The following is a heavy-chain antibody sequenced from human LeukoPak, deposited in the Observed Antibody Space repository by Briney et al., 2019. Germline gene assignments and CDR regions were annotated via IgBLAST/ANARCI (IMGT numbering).Heavy chain of an antibody. J-gene: IGHJ4*02. CDR1: GGSISSYY. CDR3: AGGILTAAAN. Sequence: ETLSLTCTVSGGSISSYYWSWIRQPPGKGLEWVSVIYSGGSTYYADSVKGRFTISRDNSKNTLYFQMNSLRAEDTAVYYCAGGILTAAANWGQGTLVTVSS. CDR2: IYSGGST. V-gene: IGHV3-66*01. D-gene: IGHD2-2*01.